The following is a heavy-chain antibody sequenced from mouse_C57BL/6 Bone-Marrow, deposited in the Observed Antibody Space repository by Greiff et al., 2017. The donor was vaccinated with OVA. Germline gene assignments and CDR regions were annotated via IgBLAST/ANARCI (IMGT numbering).Heavy chain of an antibody. D-gene: IGHD1-1*01. CDR3: ARGITTVVAPYYAMDY. CDR1: GYTFTSYW. Sequence: QVQLQQPGAELVKPGASVKLSCKASGYTFTSYWMHWVKQRPGRGLEWIGRIDPNRGGTTYNEKFKSKATLTVDKPSSTAYMQLSSLTSEDSAVYYCARGITTVVAPYYAMDYWGQGTSVTVSS. V-gene: IGHV1-72*01. J-gene: IGHJ4*01. CDR2: IDPNRGGT.